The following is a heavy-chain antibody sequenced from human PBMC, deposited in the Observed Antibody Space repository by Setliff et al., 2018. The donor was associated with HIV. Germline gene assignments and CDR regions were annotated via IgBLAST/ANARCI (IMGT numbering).Heavy chain of an antibody. Sequence: ASVKVSCKASGYTFNTYGISWVRQAPGQGLEWMGWISANNGNTNYAQKFQVRVTMTTDTTTSTAYMELRSLRSDDTAVYYCARDAPAEYYDFWSGYILWDVWGKGTTVTVSS. D-gene: IGHD3-3*01. V-gene: IGHV1-18*01. J-gene: IGHJ6*04. CDR2: ISANNGNT. CDR1: GYTFNTYG. CDR3: ARDAPAEYYDFWSGYILWDV.